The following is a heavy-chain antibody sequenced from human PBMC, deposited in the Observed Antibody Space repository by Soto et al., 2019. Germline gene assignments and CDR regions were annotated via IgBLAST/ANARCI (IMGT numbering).Heavy chain of an antibody. J-gene: IGHJ4*02. CDR1: GLAFSNYA. CDR2: MSGSSSTT. V-gene: IGHV3-23*01. D-gene: IGHD1-7*01. Sequence: GGSLRLSCATSGLAFSNYAMSWVRQAPGGGLEWVSSMSGSSSTTYYADSVRGRFTISRDRSKNTLYLQMSSLRAEDTALYYCAKNQERELPRVIDFWGQGTLVTVSS. CDR3: AKNQERELPRVIDF.